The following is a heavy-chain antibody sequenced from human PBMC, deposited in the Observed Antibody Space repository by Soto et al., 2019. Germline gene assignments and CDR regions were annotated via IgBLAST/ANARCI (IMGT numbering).Heavy chain of an antibody. CDR2: FDPEDGET. CDR3: ATEKRLGATPKEYYYYGMDV. Sequence: ASVKVSCKVSGYTLTELSMHWVRQAPGKGLEWMGGFDPEDGETIYAQKFQGRVTLTEDTSTDTAYMELSSLRSEDTAVYYCATEKRLGATPKEYYYYGMDVWGQGTTVTSP. V-gene: IGHV1-24*01. CDR1: GYTLTELS. J-gene: IGHJ6*02. D-gene: IGHD1-26*01.